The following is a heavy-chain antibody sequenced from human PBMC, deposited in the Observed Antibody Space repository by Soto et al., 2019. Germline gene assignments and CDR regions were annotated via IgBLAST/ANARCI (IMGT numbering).Heavy chain of an antibody. Sequence: GGSLRLSCAASGFTFSSYWVHWVRQAPGKGLVWVSRINSVGSSTNYADSVKGRFTISRDNAKNTLYLQMNSLRAEDTAVYYCARWMGGAFDIWGQGTMITVSS. CDR1: GFTFSSYW. J-gene: IGHJ3*02. CDR3: ARWMGGAFDI. V-gene: IGHV3-74*01. D-gene: IGHD3-16*01. CDR2: INSVGSST.